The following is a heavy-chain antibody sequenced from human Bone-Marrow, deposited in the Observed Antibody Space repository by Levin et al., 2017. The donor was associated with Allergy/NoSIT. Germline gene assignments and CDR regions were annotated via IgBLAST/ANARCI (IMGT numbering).Heavy chain of an antibody. CDR2: IYHSGST. CDR3: AREYGSGGSCFDY. V-gene: IGHV4-39*07. D-gene: IGHD2-15*01. CDR1: RGSISSSSYY. J-gene: IGHJ4*02. Sequence: SETLSLTCTVSRGSISSSSYYWAWIRQPPGKGLEWIGSIYHSGSTFYNPSLRSRVTISVDTSKNQFSLKLSSVTAADTAVYYCAREYGSGGSCFDYWGQGTLVTVSS.